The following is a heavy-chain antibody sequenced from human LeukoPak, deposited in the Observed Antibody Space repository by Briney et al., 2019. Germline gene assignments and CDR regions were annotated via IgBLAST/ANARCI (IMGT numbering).Heavy chain of an antibody. Sequence: PGGSLRLSCAASGFTFSSYWMHWVRQAPGKGLVWVSRINSDGSSTSYADSVKGRFTISRDNAKNTLYLQMNSLRAEDTAVYYCARVSSGWAGWFDPWGQGTLVTVSS. D-gene: IGHD6-19*01. V-gene: IGHV3-74*01. J-gene: IGHJ5*02. CDR1: GFTFSSYW. CDR3: ARVSSGWAGWFDP. CDR2: INSDGSST.